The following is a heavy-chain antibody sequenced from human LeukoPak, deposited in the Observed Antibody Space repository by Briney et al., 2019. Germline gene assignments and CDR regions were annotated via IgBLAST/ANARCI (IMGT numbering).Heavy chain of an antibody. CDR1: GFTFSTFA. Sequence: GGTLTLSCAASGFTFSTFAMIWLRQPPGKGLERVSRIFPSGGEIHYADSVRGLYTIFRDNSKSSLSLQMNRLRAEDTGVDYCAKDLEGDGRQWLLPGDAFDIWGQGTMVTVSS. CDR3: AKDLEGDGRQWLLPGDAFDI. V-gene: IGHV3-23*01. J-gene: IGHJ3*02. CDR2: IFPSGGEI. D-gene: IGHD3-22*01.